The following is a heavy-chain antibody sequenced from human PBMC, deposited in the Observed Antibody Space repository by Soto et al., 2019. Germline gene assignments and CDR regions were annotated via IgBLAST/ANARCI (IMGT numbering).Heavy chain of an antibody. Sequence: VHLLQSGGEVKKPGASVKVSCKTSGYIFTNYAINWVRQAPGQGLEWMGWISAYNGDTKYAQRFQGRLTVTTDPSTTTAYMELGSLRSDDTAVYYCARDGRAFSIFGETMDVRGQGTTVTVSS. CDR2: ISAYNGDT. J-gene: IGHJ6*02. CDR3: ARDGRAFSIFGETMDV. V-gene: IGHV1-18*01. D-gene: IGHD3-3*01. CDR1: GYIFTNYA.